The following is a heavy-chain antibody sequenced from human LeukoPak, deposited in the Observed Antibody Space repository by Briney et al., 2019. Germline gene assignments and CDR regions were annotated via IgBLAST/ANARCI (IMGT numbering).Heavy chain of an antibody. Sequence: ASVTVSCKASGYTFTTYCMHWVRQAPGQGLEWMGIINPSGGSTSYAQKFQGRVTMTRDTSTSTVYMELSSLRSEDTAVYYCARDPIKTRAAAGYYFDYWGQGTLVTVSS. D-gene: IGHD6-13*01. CDR1: GYTFTTYC. V-gene: IGHV1-46*01. CDR2: INPSGGST. CDR3: ARDPIKTRAAAGYYFDY. J-gene: IGHJ4*02.